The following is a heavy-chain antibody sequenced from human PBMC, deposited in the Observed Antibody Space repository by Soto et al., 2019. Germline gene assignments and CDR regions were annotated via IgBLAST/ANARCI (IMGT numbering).Heavy chain of an antibody. V-gene: IGHV1-69*13. CDR3: AISRAVASAGVGREV. Sequence: ASVKLSCKASGGTFSRNAISWVRQAPGQGLEWMGGIIPFFQAPNYAQKFQGRVTITADESTRIVFMEMSSLRFEDTAVYYCAISRAVASAGVGREVWGQGTTVNVSS. J-gene: IGHJ6*02. CDR2: IIPFFQAP. CDR1: GGTFSRNA. D-gene: IGHD6-13*01.